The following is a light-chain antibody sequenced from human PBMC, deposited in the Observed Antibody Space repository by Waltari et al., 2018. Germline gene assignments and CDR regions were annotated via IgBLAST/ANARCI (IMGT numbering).Light chain of an antibody. CDR2: DAS. J-gene: IGKJ4*01. Sequence: AIQLTQSPSSLSASVGDKVTITCRASQDISSALAWYQLRPGKAPKFLIYDASILGSGVPSRFRGSGSGTDFTLTISSLQSDDFGTYFCQQFNSFPLTFGGGTKVEMK. V-gene: IGKV1-13*02. CDR3: QQFNSFPLT. CDR1: QDISSA.